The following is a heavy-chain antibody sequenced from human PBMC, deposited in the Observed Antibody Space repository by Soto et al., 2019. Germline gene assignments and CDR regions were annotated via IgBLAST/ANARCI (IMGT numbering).Heavy chain of an antibody. V-gene: IGHV1-69*13. Sequence: SVKVSCKASGGTFSSYAISWVRQAPGQGLEWMGGIIPIFGTANYAQKFQGRVTITADEPTSTAYMELSSLRSEDTAVYYCARSWDIVVVVAAMTFDPWGQGTLVTVSS. CDR2: IIPIFGTA. CDR1: GGTFSSYA. CDR3: ARSWDIVVVVAAMTFDP. D-gene: IGHD2-15*01. J-gene: IGHJ5*02.